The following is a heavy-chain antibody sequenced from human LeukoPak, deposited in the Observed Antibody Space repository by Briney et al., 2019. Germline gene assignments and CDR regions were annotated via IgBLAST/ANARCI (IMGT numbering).Heavy chain of an antibody. CDR1: DGSINNGGYY. D-gene: IGHD5-24*01. J-gene: IGHJ4*02. CDR3: ARNRDGYNSFDY. CDR2: IYYSGSS. Sequence: PSQTLSLTCTVSDGSINNGGYYWSWIRQHPGKGLEWIGYIYYSGSSYYNPSLRSRVTISVDTSKNHFSLKLSSVTAADTAVYYCARNRDGYNSFDYWGQGTLVTVSS. V-gene: IGHV4-31*03.